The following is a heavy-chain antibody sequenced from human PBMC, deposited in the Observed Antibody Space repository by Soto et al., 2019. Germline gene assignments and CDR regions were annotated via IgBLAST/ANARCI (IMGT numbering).Heavy chain of an antibody. J-gene: IGHJ6*02. D-gene: IGHD4-17*01. V-gene: IGHV3-21*01. CDR1: GFTFSSYS. CDR3: ARVYLTTVTSSRGYLDV. Sequence: GGSLRLSCAASGFTFSSYSMNWVRQAPGKGLEWVSSISSSSSYIYYADSVKGRFTISRDNAKNSLYLQMNSLRAEDTAVYYCARVYLTTVTSSRGYLDVWGQGTTVTVSS. CDR2: ISSSSSYI.